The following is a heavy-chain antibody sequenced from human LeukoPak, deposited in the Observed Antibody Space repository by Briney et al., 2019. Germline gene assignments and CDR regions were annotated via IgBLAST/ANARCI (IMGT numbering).Heavy chain of an antibody. V-gene: IGHV3-21*01. CDR3: ARGRYVTTRGGAAAGFLDY. J-gene: IGHJ4*02. D-gene: IGHD6-13*01. CDR1: GFTFSSYS. Sequence: PGGSLRLSCAASGFTFSSYSMNWVRQAPGKGLEWVSSISSSSSYIYYADSVKGRFTISRDNAKNSLYLQMNSLRAEDTAVYYCARGRYVTTRGGAAAGFLDYWGQGTLVTVST. CDR2: ISSSSSYI.